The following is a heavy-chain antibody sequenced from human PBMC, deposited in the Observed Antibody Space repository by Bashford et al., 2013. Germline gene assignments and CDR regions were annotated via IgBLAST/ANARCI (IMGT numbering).Heavy chain of an antibody. CDR1: GGSITSYY. J-gene: IGHJ5*01. CDR2: THHSGRT. V-gene: IGHV4-4*09. Sequence: SETLSLTCTVSGGSITSYYWSWMRQAPGKGLEWIGDTHHSGRTNYNPSLKSRVTISVDTSKNHFSLKLSSVNVADTAVYYCAGDMTYNWYYYWGQGTLVTVSS. CDR3: AGDMTYNWYYY.